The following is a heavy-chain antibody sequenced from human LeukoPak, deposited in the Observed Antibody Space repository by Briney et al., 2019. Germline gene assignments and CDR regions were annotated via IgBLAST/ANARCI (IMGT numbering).Heavy chain of an antibody. CDR1: GFTFSDYD. D-gene: IGHD3-9*01. V-gene: IGHV3-11*01. CDR3: ARSIGLTGGGVDV. CDR2: ITNGGSTR. Sequence: PGGALRLSCAASGFTFSDYDMNWVRQAPGNGLEWVSYITNGGSTRRHADSVKGRFTISRDDAKKTLYLQMNSLRAEDTAVYYCARSIGLTGGGVDVWGQGTTVTVSS. J-gene: IGHJ6*02.